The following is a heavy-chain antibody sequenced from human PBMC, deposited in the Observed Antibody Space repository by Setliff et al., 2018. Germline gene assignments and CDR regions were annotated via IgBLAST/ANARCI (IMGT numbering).Heavy chain of an antibody. J-gene: IGHJ6*03. CDR1: GGSFSGYY. V-gene: IGHV4-34*12. Sequence: SETLSLTCAVYGGSFSGYYWSWIRQPPGKRLEWIGEIIHSGSTYYNPSLRSRVTISLDTSKNQFSPKLTSVTAADTAVYYCARVSYSFWSGSYYFYYMDVWGKGTTVTVSS. CDR3: ARVSYSFWSGSYYFYYMDV. D-gene: IGHD3-3*01. CDR2: IIHSGST.